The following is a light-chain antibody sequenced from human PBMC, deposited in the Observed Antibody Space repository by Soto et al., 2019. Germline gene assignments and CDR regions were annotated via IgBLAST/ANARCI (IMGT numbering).Light chain of an antibody. V-gene: IGLV1-40*01. CDR2: GAN. Sequence: QSELTQPPSVSGAPGQRVSISCTGSTSNIGAPYDVHWYQHLPGTAPKLLIYGANNRPSGVPDRFSGSKSGTSASLAITRLQAEDEADYYCCSYRSSSTLVFGGGTKLTVL. CDR3: CSYRSSSTLV. CDR1: TSNIGAPYD. J-gene: IGLJ2*01.